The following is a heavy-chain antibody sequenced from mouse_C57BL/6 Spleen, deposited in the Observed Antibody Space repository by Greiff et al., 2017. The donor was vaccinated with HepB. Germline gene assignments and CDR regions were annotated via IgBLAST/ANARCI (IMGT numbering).Heavy chain of an antibody. CDR1: GFTFSDFY. Sequence: EVKVVESGGGLVQSGRSLRLSCATSGFTFSDFYMEWVRQAPGKGLEWIAASRNKANDYTTEYSASVKGRFIVSRDTSQSILYLQMNALRAEDTAIYYCARDYDGAMDYWGQGTSVTVSS. J-gene: IGHJ4*01. V-gene: IGHV7-1*01. CDR3: ARDYDGAMDY. CDR2: SRNKANDYTT. D-gene: IGHD2-12*01.